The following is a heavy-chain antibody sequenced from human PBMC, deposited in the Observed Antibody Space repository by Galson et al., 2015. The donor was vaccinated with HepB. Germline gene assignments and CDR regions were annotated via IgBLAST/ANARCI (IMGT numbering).Heavy chain of an antibody. D-gene: IGHD3-10*01. CDR1: GFTFSSYA. CDR3: ARDPGPYYYGSGSYLAVPKERRPFLNSGFDY. CDR2: ISYDGSNK. V-gene: IGHV3-30*04. J-gene: IGHJ4*02. Sequence: SLRLSCAASGFTFSSYAMHWVRQAPGKGLEWVAVISYDGSNKYYADSVKGRFTISRDNSKNTLYLQMNSLRAEDTAVYYCARDPGPYYYGSGSYLAVPKERRPFLNSGFDYWGQGTLVTVSS.